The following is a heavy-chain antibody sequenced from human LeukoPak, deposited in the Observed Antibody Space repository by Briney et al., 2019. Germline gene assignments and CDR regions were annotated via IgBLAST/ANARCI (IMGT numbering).Heavy chain of an antibody. CDR2: ITASGETT. J-gene: IGHJ4*02. CDR1: GFTFSAYA. Sequence: GGSLRLSCAASGFTFSAYAMRWVRQAPGKGLEWVSSITASGETTYYADSVKGRLTISRDNSKNTLYLQMNSLRAEDTAVYYCADSNYWYPVDYWGQGTLVTVSS. D-gene: IGHD4-11*01. V-gene: IGHV3-23*01. CDR3: ADSNYWYPVDY.